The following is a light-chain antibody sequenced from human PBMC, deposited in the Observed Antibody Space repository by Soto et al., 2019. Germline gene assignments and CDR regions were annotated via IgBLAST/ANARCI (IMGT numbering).Light chain of an antibody. CDR1: SSDVGGYNL. CDR2: EET. CDR3: CSYAACSNFAVV. Sequence: QSALTQPASVSGSPGQSITISCTGTSSDVGGYNLVSWYQQHPGKAPKLVLYEETKRPSGVSNRFSGSKSGNTASLTISGLQAEDESDSSCCSYAACSNFAVVFGGGPNLTVL. J-gene: IGLJ3*02. V-gene: IGLV2-23*02.